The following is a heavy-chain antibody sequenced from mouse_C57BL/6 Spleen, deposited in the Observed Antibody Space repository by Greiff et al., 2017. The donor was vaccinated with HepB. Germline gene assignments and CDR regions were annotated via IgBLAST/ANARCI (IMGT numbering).Heavy chain of an antibody. CDR2: IDPETGGT. D-gene: IGHD2-4*01. Sequence: VQLQQSGAELVRPGASVTLSCKASGYTFTDYEMHWVKQTPVHGLEWIGAIDPETGGTAYNQKFKGKAILTADKSSSTAYMELRSLTSEDSAVYYCTRGYYDYDRRCAYWGQGTLVTVSA. CDR1: GYTFTDYE. CDR3: TRGYYDYDRRCAY. J-gene: IGHJ3*01. V-gene: IGHV1-15*01.